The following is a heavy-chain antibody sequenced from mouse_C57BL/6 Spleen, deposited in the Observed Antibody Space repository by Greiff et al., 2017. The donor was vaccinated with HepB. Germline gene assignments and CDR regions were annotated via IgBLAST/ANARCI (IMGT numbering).Heavy chain of an antibody. CDR2: IDPSDSYT. CDR3: ARGEGH. V-gene: IGHV1-69*01. CDR1: GYTFTSYW. D-gene: IGHD3-3*01. J-gene: IGHJ2*01. Sequence: VQLQQSGAELVMPGASVKLSCKASGYTFTSYWMHWVKQRPGQGLEWIGEIDPSDSYTNYNQKFKGKSTLTVDKSSSTAYMQLSSLTSEDSAVYYCARGEGHWGQGTTLTVSS.